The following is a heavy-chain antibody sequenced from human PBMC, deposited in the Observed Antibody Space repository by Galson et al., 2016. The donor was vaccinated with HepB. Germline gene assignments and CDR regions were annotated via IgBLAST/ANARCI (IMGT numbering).Heavy chain of an antibody. CDR2: ISGSGIST. CDR3: ARLFGGYIDY. D-gene: IGHD2-15*01. V-gene: IGHV3-23*01. CDR1: GFTLSNYA. Sequence: SLRLSCEASGFTLSNYAMSWVRQAPGKGLEWVSEISGSGISTYYADSVKGRFTISRDNSKKTVYLQMSSLRAEDTAVYYCARLFGGYIDYWDQGTLVTVSS. J-gene: IGHJ4*02.